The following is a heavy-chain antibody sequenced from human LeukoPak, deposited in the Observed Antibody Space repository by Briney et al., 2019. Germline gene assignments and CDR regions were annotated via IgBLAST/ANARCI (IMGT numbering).Heavy chain of an antibody. J-gene: IGHJ4*02. CDR1: GYSISSGYY. V-gene: IGHV4-38-2*02. D-gene: IGHD3-3*01. Sequence: SETLSLTCTVSGYSISSGYYWGWIRQPPGQGLEWIGSIYHSGSTYYNPSLKSRVTISVDTSKNQFSLKLSSVTAADTAVYYCAKRFLEWAYFDYWGQGTLVTVSS. CDR3: AKRFLEWAYFDY. CDR2: IYHSGST.